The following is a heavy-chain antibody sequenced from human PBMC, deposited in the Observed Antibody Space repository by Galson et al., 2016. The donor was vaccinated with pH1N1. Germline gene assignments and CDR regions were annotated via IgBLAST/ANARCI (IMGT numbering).Heavy chain of an antibody. J-gene: IGHJ5*02. CDR1: GGSISSGGYY. D-gene: IGHD3-10*01. V-gene: IGHV4-61*02. CDR2: IYTSGST. CDR3: ARDVDFGELGKWFDP. Sequence: VSGGSISSGGYYWSWIRQPAGKGLEWIGRIYTSGSTNYNPSLKSRVTIPVDTSKTQFSLKLSSVTAADTAVYYCARDVDFGELGKWFDPWGQGTLVTVSS.